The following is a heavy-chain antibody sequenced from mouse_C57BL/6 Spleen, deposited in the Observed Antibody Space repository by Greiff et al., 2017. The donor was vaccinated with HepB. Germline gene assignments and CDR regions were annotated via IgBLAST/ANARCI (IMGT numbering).Heavy chain of an antibody. J-gene: IGHJ2*01. D-gene: IGHD3-2*02. V-gene: IGHV1-26*01. CDR3: ARLDSSDY. CDR1: GYTFTDYY. CDR2: INPNNGGT. Sequence: VQLQQSGPELVKPGASVKISCKASGYTFTDYYMNWVKQSHGKSLEWIGDINPNNGGTSYNQKFKGKATLTVDKSSSTAYMELRSLTSEDSAVYYCARLDSSDYGGQGTTLTVSS.